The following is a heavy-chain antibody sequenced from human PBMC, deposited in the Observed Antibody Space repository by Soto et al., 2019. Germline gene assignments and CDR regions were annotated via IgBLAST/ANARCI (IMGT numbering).Heavy chain of an antibody. CDR2: ISSSSSYI. J-gene: IGHJ4*02. CDR1: GFTFSSYS. CDR3: AREFTNLVRSSSWPDIFDY. D-gene: IGHD6-13*01. Sequence: PGGSLRLSCAASGFTFSSYSMNWVRQAPGKGLEWVSSISSSSSYIYYADSVKGRFTISRDNAKNSLYLQMNSLRAEDTAVYYCAREFTNLVRSSSWPDIFDYWGQGTLVTVSS. V-gene: IGHV3-21*01.